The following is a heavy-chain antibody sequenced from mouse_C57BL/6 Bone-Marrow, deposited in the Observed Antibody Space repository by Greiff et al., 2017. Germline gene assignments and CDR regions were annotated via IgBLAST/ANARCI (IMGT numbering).Heavy chain of an antibody. CDR3: SRGTYYYGSSWYFDV. V-gene: IGHV1-64*01. D-gene: IGHD1-1*01. CDR2: IHPNSGST. CDR1: GYTFTSYW. J-gene: IGHJ1*03. Sequence: VQLQQPGAELVKPGASVKLSCKASGYTFTSYWMHWVKQTPGQGLEWIGMIHPNSGSTNYNETFKSQATLPVDNSSSTAYMQLSSLTSEDSAVDYCSRGTYYYGSSWYFDVGGTGTTVTVSA.